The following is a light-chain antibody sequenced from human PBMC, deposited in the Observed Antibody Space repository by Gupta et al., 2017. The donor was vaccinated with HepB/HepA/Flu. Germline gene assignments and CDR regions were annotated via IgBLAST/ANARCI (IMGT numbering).Light chain of an antibody. CDR2: DVS. V-gene: IGLV2-14*01. Sequence: QSALTQPASASGSPGQSITISCTGTSSDVGGYNSVSWYQQHPGKAPKLLIYDVSNRPSGVSNRFSGSKSGNTAPLTISGLQAEDEADYYCSSFTSSNTLVIFGGGTRLTVL. CDR3: SSFTSSNTLVI. CDR1: SSDVGGYNS. J-gene: IGLJ2*01.